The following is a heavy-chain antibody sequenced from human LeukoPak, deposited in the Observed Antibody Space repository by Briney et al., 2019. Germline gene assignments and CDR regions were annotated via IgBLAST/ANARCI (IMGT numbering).Heavy chain of an antibody. D-gene: IGHD2-21*01. CDR1: GGSFSGYY. V-gene: IGHV4-34*01. CDR2: INHSGST. CDR3: ARGRVIHRV. J-gene: IGHJ3*01. Sequence: PSETLSLTCAVYGGSFSGYYWSWIRQPPGKGLEWIREINHSGSTNYNPSLKSRVTISVDTSKNQFSLKLSSVTAADTAVYYCARGRVIHRVWGQGTMVTVSS.